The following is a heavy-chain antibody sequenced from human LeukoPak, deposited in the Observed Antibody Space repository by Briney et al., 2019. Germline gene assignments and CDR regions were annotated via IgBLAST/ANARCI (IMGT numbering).Heavy chain of an antibody. CDR2: ISGSGGTT. D-gene: IGHD4-23*01. CDR1: GFTFSKYW. J-gene: IGHJ4*02. Sequence: GGSLRLSCAASGFTFSKYWMSWVRPAPGKGLEWVSAISGSGGTTYYADSVKGRFTISRDNSKNTLYLQMNSLRAEDTAVYYCAKDRGPGTTVVTSFDYWGQGTLVTVSS. V-gene: IGHV3-23*01. CDR3: AKDRGPGTTVVTSFDY.